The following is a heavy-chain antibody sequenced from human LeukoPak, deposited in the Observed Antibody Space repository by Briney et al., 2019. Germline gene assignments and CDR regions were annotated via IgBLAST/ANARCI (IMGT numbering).Heavy chain of an antibody. CDR1: GYTFTSYY. CDR3: ATQQDRYCSGGSCYLFDY. Sequence: ASVKVSCKAFGYTFTSYYMHWVRQAPGQGLEWMGIINPSGGSTTYAQNFQGRVTMTRDTSTSTVYMELSSLRSEDTAVYYCATQQDRYCSGGSCYLFDYWGQGTLVTVSS. V-gene: IGHV1-46*01. J-gene: IGHJ4*02. D-gene: IGHD2-15*01. CDR2: INPSGGST.